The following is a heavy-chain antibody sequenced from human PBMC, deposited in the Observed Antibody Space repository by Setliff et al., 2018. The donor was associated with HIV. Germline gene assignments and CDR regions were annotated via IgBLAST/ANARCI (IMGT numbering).Heavy chain of an antibody. J-gene: IGHJ3*02. CDR1: GFRLSSYW. CDR2: INQDGSEK. CDR3: ARKYYDSSGQPSDAFDI. V-gene: IGHV3-7*01. Sequence: PGESLKISCEASGFRLSSYWMTWVRQIPRKGLDWVASINQDGSEKSYGDSVKGRFTISRDNSKNSLYLQMNILRTEDTAVYYCARKYYDSSGQPSDAFDIWGQGTLVTVSS. D-gene: IGHD3-22*01.